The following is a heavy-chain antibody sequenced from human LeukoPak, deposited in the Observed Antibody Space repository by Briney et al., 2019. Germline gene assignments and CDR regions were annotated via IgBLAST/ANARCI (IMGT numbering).Heavy chain of an antibody. CDR2: ISAYNGNT. J-gene: IGHJ4*02. CDR3: ARDVKGYSSGWSRGVFDY. D-gene: IGHD6-13*01. Sequence: ASVNVSCKASGYTFTSYGISWVRQAPGQGLEWMGWISAYNGNTNYAQKLQGRVTMTTDTSTSTAYMELRRPRSDDTAVYYCARDVKGYSSGWSRGVFDYWGEGTLVTVSS. CDR1: GYTFTSYG. V-gene: IGHV1-18*04.